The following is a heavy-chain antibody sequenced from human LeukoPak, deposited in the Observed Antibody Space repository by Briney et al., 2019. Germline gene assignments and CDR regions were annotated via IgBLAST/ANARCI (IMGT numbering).Heavy chain of an antibody. CDR2: IYPGDSDT. V-gene: IGHV5-51*01. J-gene: IGHJ4*02. CDR1: GYSFTSYW. CDR3: ARAMPLDEYTGYSSGWPFDY. D-gene: IGHD6-19*01. Sequence: GESLKISCKGSGYSFTSYWIGWVRQMPGKGLEWMGIIYPGDSDTRYSPSFQGQVTISADKSISTAYLQWSSLKASDTAMYYCARAMPLDEYTGYSSGWPFDYWGQGTLVTVSS.